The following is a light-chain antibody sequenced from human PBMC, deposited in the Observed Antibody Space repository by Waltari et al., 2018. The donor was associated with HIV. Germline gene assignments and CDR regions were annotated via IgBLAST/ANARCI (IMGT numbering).Light chain of an antibody. J-gene: IGLJ1*01. Sequence: QSALTQPHSVSGSPGQSLTISCTGTSTYVDTFVSWYQQHPGKAPKVIIFDVNKRPSGVPERFSGSKSGNTASLTISGLQAEDEADYYCCSHAGNFIFVFGT. CDR3: CSHAGNFIFV. V-gene: IGLV2-11*01. CDR2: DVN. CDR1: STYVDTF.